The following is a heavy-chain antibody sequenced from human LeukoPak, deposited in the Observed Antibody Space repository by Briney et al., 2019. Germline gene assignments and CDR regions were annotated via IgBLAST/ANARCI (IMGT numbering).Heavy chain of an antibody. J-gene: IGHJ4*02. CDR2: IRYDGSNK. D-gene: IGHD5-18*01. CDR3: AKGHVDTAMGAFDY. Sequence: GGSLRLSCAASGFTFSSYGMHWVRQAPGKGLEWVAFIRYDGSNKYYADSVKGRFTISRDNSKNTLYLQMNSLRAEDTAVYYCAKGHVDTAMGAFDYWGQGTLVTVSS. CDR1: GFTFSSYG. V-gene: IGHV3-30*02.